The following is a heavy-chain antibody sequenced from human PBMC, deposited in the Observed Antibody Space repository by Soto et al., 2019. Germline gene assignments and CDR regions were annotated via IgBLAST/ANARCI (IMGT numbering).Heavy chain of an antibody. J-gene: IGHJ6*02. CDR2: IRNKANNYAT. CDR3: TSPYQEYISSPHSVYGLDV. CDR1: GFTFSGST. Sequence: LQLVESGGGLVQPGGSLKLSCAASGFTFSGSTIHWVRQASGKGLEWVGRIRNKANNYATTYIASVRGRFTFSRDDSKNTTYLQMTSLKIEDTAIYYCTSPYQEYISSPHSVYGLDVWGQGTTVTVSS. V-gene: IGHV3-73*02. D-gene: IGHD6-6*01.